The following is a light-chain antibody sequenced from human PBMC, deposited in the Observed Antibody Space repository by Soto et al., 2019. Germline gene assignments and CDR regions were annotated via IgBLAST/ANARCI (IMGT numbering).Light chain of an antibody. Sequence: DIQMTQSPSTLSASVGDRVTITCRASQSLSSWLAWYQQKPGKAPKLLIYDASTLESGVPSRFSGSGSGTEFTLTISSLQPDDFATYYCQYYNSYWGFGPGTKVDIK. J-gene: IGKJ3*01. CDR1: QSLSSW. V-gene: IGKV1-5*01. CDR2: DAS. CDR3: QYYNSYWG.